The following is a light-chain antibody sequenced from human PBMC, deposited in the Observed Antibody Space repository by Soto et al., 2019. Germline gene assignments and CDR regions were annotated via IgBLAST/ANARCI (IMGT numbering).Light chain of an antibody. CDR3: CSFAGGSTYV. CDR1: SSDVGSYNL. V-gene: IGLV2-23*01. Sequence: QSVVTQPASVSGSPGQSLTLCCTGTSSDVGSYNLVSWYQQHPGKAPKLMISEGGKRPSGVSNRFSGSKYGNTAYLTISGLQAEDEADYYCCSFAGGSTYVFGTGTKVNVL. CDR2: EGG. J-gene: IGLJ1*01.